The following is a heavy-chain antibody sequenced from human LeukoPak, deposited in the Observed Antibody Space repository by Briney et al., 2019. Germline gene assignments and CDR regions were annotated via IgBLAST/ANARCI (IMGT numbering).Heavy chain of an antibody. J-gene: IGHJ4*02. V-gene: IGHV1-46*01. CDR3: ARGGRGDDYVWGSYRPHTSLPFDY. CDR1: GYTFTSYY. CDR2: INPSGGST. Sequence: ASVKVSCKASGYTFTSYYMHWVRRAPGQGLEWMGIINPSGGSTSYAQKFQGRVTMTRDTSTSTVYMELSGLRSEDTAVYYCARGGRGDDYVWGSYRPHTSLPFDYWGQGTLVTVSS. D-gene: IGHD3-16*02.